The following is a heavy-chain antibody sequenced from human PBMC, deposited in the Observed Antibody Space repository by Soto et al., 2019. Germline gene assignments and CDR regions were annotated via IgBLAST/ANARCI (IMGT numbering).Heavy chain of an antibody. J-gene: IGHJ6*02. V-gene: IGHV3-11*06. Sequence: QVQMVESGGGLVKPGGSLRLSCAASGFTFNDYSMSWVRQAPGKGLEWVSYISSSGPYTKYGDSVKGRFTISRDNAKNSLYLQMSSLRVEDTAVYYCARVPVSMVRGYGMDVRGQGTTVTVSS. CDR2: ISSSGPYT. CDR3: ARVPVSMVRGYGMDV. CDR1: GFTFNDYS. D-gene: IGHD3-10*01.